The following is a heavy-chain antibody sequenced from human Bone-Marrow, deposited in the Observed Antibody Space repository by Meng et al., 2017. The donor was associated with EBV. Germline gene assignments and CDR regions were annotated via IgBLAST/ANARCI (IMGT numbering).Heavy chain of an antibody. V-gene: IGHV4-4*02. CDR3: SIIIYGSGLNSWFDP. J-gene: IGHJ5*02. D-gene: IGHD3-10*01. CDR1: GGSISSDNG. Sequence: ESGPGLVESWGTLSLPCGVSGGSISSDNGWTWCRQPPGKGLEWVGEIHHGGSTNYNPSLKSRVTISLDKSKNQFSLRLTSVTAADTAVYYCSIIIYGSGLNSWFDPWGQGTLVTVSS. CDR2: IHHGGST.